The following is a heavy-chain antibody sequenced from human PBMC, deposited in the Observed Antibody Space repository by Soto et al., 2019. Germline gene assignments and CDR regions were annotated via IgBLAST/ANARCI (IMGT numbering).Heavy chain of an antibody. V-gene: IGHV4-59*11. Sequence: SETLSLTCNVSGGSISSINNHFSNHYCSWIRQPPGKGLDLIGYMYNSGSTIYNPSLESRATISVDTSKIQFSLQLNSVTAADTAFYYCARDLWGYCGVDCYPLDVWGQGTTVTVSS. D-gene: IGHD2-21*02. CDR1: GGSISSINNHFSNHY. J-gene: IGHJ6*02. CDR2: MYNSGST. CDR3: ARDLWGYCGVDCYPLDV.